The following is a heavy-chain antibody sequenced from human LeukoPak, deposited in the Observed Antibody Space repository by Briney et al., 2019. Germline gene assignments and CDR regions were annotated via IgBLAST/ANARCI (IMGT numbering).Heavy chain of an antibody. Sequence: PGGSLRLSCAASGFTFSSYGMHWVRQAPGKGLEWVAFIRYDGSNKYYADSVKGRFTISRDNSKNTQYLQMNSLRAEDTAVYYCAKGGYSSGWFDYWGQGTLVTVSS. CDR3: AKGGYSSGWFDY. CDR1: GFTFSSYG. D-gene: IGHD6-19*01. CDR2: IRYDGSNK. J-gene: IGHJ4*02. V-gene: IGHV3-30*02.